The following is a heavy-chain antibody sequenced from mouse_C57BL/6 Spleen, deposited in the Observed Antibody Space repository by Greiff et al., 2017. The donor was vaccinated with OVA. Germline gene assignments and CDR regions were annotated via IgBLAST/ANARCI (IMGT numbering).Heavy chain of an antibody. CDR3: AREGSYDAMDY. CDR1: GYAFSSYW. CDR2: IYPGDGDT. J-gene: IGHJ4*01. Sequence: VQLQQSGAELVKPGASVKISCKASGYAFSSYWMNWVKQRPGKGLEWIGQIYPGDGDTNYNGKFKGKATLTADKSSSTAYMQLSSLTSEDSAVYFCAREGSYDAMDYWGQGTSVTVSS. D-gene: IGHD1-1*02. V-gene: IGHV1-80*01.